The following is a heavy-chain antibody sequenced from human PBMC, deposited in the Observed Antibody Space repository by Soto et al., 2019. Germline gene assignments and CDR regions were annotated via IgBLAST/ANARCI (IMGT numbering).Heavy chain of an antibody. D-gene: IGHD3-9*01. J-gene: IGHJ4*02. CDR1: GFTFSSYG. Sequence: PGGSLILSCAASGFTFSSYGMHWVRQAPGKGLEWVAVIWYDGSNKYYADSVKGRFTISRDNSKNTLYLQMNSLRAEDTAVYYCARTKSGYDILTGPHFDYWGQGTLVTVSS. CDR2: IWYDGSNK. CDR3: ARTKSGYDILTGPHFDY. V-gene: IGHV3-33*01.